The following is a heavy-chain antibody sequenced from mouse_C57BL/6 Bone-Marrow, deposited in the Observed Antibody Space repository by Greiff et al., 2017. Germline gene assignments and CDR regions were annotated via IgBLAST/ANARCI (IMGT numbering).Heavy chain of an antibody. J-gene: IGHJ4*01. CDR1: GYTFTDYY. V-gene: IGHV1-26*01. CDR2: INPNNGGT. Sequence: EVKLEESGPELVKPGASVTISCTASGYTFTDYYMNWMKQSHGKSLEWIGDINPNNGGTSYNQKFKGKATLTVDKSTSTAYMELRSLTSEDSAVYYCARSSTDYYAMDYWGQGTSVTVSS. CDR3: ARSSTDYYAMDY. D-gene: IGHD4-1*02.